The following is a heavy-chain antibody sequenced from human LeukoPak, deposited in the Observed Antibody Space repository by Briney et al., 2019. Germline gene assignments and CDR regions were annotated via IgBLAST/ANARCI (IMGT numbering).Heavy chain of an antibody. CDR3: VRERDCPTNRCMAYYFDY. CDR2: INSRSTYI. V-gene: IGHV3-21*01. Sequence: GGSLRLSCVGSGVTFSDYGMDWVRQAPGKGLEWVSSINSRSTYIYYADSVKGRFTISRDNAKNSLYLQMNSLRAEDTAVYYGVRERDCPTNRCMAYYFDYWSQGTLVTVSS. CDR1: GVTFSDYG. J-gene: IGHJ4*02. D-gene: IGHD2-8*01.